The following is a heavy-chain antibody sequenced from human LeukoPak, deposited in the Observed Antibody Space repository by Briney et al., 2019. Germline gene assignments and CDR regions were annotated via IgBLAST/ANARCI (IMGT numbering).Heavy chain of an antibody. V-gene: IGHV3-21*01. Sequence: MPGGSLRLSCAASGFTFSSYSMNLVRQAPGKGLEWVSSISSSSSYIYYADSVKGRFAISRDNAKNSLYLQMNSLRAEDTAVYYCARVGFLRYCSSTSCRKYYYYYMDVWGKGTTVTVSS. CDR3: ARVGFLRYCSSTSCRKYYYYYMDV. J-gene: IGHJ6*03. D-gene: IGHD2-2*01. CDR1: GFTFSSYS. CDR2: ISSSSSYI.